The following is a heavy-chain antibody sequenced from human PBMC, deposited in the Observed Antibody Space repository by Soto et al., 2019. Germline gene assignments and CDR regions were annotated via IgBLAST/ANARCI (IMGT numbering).Heavy chain of an antibody. J-gene: IGHJ5*02. CDR1: GGSISSYY. CDR2: IYYSGST. D-gene: IGHD2-8*01. CDR3: ARDKYCTNGVCYNNWFDP. Sequence: SETLSLTCTVSGGSISSYYWSWIRQPPGKGLEWIGYIYYSGSTNYNPSLKSRVTISVDTSKNQFSLKLSSVTAADTAVYYCARDKYCTNGVCYNNWFDPWGQGTLVTVSS. V-gene: IGHV4-59*01.